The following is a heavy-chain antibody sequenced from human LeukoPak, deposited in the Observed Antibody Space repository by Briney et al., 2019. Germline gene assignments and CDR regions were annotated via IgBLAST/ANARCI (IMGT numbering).Heavy chain of an antibody. Sequence: GGSLRLSCETSGFTFSSYAMSWVRQAPGRGLEWVSTISGSGGTTYSADSVRGRFTISRDNSKNTLYLQMDSLRGEDTALYYCAKDPLFQATQVWFGPWGQGTLVTVSS. CDR2: ISGSGGTT. CDR1: GFTFSSYA. V-gene: IGHV3-23*01. J-gene: IGHJ5*02. CDR3: AKDPLFQATQVWFGP. D-gene: IGHD3-10*01.